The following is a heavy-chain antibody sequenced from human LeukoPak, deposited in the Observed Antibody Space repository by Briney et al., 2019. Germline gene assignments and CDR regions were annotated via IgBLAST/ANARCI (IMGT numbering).Heavy chain of an antibody. V-gene: IGHV3-53*01. CDR3: ASSIGGAASSNWFAA. CDR1: GFTVSDNY. CDR2: VYNSDTT. D-gene: IGHD3-22*01. J-gene: IGHJ5*02. Sequence: PGGSLRPSCAASGFTVSDNYVTWVRQAPGKGLEWVSIVYNSDTTSSADSVKGRFTISRDNSKNTVYLQMTSLRLEDTAVYYCASSIGGAASSNWFAAWGQGTLVTVSS.